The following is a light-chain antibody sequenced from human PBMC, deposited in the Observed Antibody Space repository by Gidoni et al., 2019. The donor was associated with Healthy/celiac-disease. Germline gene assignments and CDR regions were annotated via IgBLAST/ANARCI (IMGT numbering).Light chain of an antibody. V-gene: IGKV4-1*01. CDR1: QHILYSCNKKNY. J-gene: IGKJ3*01. CDR2: WAS. CDR3: LQYYRTPFT. Sequence: DIVVIPQPDLSVYSPRERATINCKSSQHILYSCNKKNYLAWYQQKPGQPAQLLIYWASTRDSGVPDRFSGSGSGTDFTLTISSLQAEDVAVYYCLQYYRTPFTFGRXTKVDIK.